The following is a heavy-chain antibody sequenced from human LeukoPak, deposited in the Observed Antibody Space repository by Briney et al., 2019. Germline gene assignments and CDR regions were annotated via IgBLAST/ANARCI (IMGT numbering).Heavy chain of an antibody. CDR3: ARGRVEMATIIFDY. CDR1: GGSLNDYY. J-gene: IGHJ4*02. CDR2: INHSGST. Sequence: SETLSLTCAVFGGSLNDYYWSWVRQPPGKGLEWFGEINHSGSTNYNPSLKSRVTISVDTSKNQFSLKLSSVTAADTAVYYCARGRVEMATIIFDYWGQGTLVTVSS. D-gene: IGHD5-24*01. V-gene: IGHV4-34*01.